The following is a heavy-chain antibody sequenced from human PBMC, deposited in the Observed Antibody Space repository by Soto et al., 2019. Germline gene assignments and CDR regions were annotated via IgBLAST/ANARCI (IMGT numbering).Heavy chain of an antibody. CDR2: IYYSGST. Sequence: PSETLSLTCTVSGGSISGYYWSWIRQPPGKGLEWIGYIYYSGSTNYNPSLKSRVTISVDTSKNQFSLKLSSVTAADTAVYYCARRLGAEYCSGGSCYLDAFDIWGQGTMVTVSS. D-gene: IGHD2-15*01. CDR3: ARRLGAEYCSGGSCYLDAFDI. CDR1: GGSISGYY. V-gene: IGHV4-59*08. J-gene: IGHJ3*02.